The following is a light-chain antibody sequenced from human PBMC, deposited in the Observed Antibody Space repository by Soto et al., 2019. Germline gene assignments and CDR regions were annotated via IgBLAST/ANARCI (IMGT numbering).Light chain of an antibody. CDR1: SSDVGDYNY. CDR3: SSYTSSSTSYV. J-gene: IGLJ1*01. CDR2: EVS. Sequence: QSALTQPASVSGSPGQSITISCTGTSSDVGDYNYVSWYQQHPGKAPKLMIYEVSNRPSGVSNRFSGSKSGNTASLTISGLQAEDEAEYYCSSYTSSSTSYVFGTGTKLTVL. V-gene: IGLV2-14*01.